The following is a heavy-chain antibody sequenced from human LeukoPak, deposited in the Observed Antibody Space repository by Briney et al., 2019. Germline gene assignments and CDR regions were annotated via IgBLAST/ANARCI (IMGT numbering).Heavy chain of an antibody. CDR2: VYYSGTI. V-gene: IGHV4-59*08. D-gene: IGHD2-21*02. Sequence: ASETLSLTCTVSGGAIDNYYWSWIRQPPGKGLEWIAYVYYSGTINYNPSLESRVTISVDTSKNQFSLRLTSVAAADTAVYYCARHGTAAGPFQPCGQGTLVTVSS. CDR3: ARHGTAAGPFQP. J-gene: IGHJ1*01. CDR1: GGAIDNYY.